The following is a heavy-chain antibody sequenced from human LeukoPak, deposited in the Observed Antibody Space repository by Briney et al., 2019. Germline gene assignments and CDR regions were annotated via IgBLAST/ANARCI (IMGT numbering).Heavy chain of an antibody. CDR1: GFTLSDYY. D-gene: IGHD3-3*01. J-gene: IGHJ4*02. CDR2: ISSSGSM. Sequence: GGSLRLSCTASGFTLSDYYMSWIRQVPGKGLARVSYISSSGSMYYADSVKGRFTISRDNAKNSLYLQMNSLRAEDTAVYYCARERERGSLEWLLEYWGQGTLVTVSS. V-gene: IGHV3-11*01. CDR3: ARERERGSLEWLLEY.